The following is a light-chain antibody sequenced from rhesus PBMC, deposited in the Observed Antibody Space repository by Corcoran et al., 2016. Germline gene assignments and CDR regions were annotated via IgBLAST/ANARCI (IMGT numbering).Light chain of an antibody. CDR3: QQGSTWPLS. V-gene: IGKV3-35*01. J-gene: IGKJ4*01. CDR1: QSVNHN. Sequence: EIVMTQSPATLSLSPGERGTLSCRASQSVNHNLAWYHQKPGQVPRLLIYDASNRATGIPDRFSGRGSGTDFTLTISSLEPEDVGVYYCQQGSTWPLSFGGGAKVEIK. CDR2: DAS.